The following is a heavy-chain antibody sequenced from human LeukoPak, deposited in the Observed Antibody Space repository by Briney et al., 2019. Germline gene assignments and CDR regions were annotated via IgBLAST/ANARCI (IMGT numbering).Heavy chain of an antibody. CDR1: GGSISSGGYY. V-gene: IGHV4-31*03. Sequence: SETLSLTCTVSGGSISSGGYYWGWLRQHPGTGLEWVGYIYYSGSTYYNPSLKSRLTISVDTSKNRFSLKLSSVIAADTAVYYCARDRRGVDYYYGMDVWGKGTTVTVSS. CDR3: ARDRRGVDYYYGMDV. J-gene: IGHJ6*04. D-gene: IGHD2-21*01. CDR2: IYYSGST.